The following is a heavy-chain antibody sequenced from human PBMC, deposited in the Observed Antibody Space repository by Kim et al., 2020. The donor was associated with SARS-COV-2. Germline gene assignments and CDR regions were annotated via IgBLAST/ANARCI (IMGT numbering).Heavy chain of an antibody. V-gene: IGHV5-10-1*01. CDR3: ARVGATTYHYYGMDV. J-gene: IGHJ6*02. CDR2: IDPSDSYT. Sequence: GESLKISCKGSGYSFTSYWISWVRQMPGKGLEWMGRIDPSDSYTNYSPSFQGHVTISADKSISTAYLQWSSLKASDTAMCYCARVGATTYHYYGMDVWGQGTTVTVSS. D-gene: IGHD1-26*01. CDR1: GYSFTSYW.